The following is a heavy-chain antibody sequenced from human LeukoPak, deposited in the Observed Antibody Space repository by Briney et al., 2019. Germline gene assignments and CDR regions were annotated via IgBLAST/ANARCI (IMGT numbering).Heavy chain of an antibody. D-gene: IGHD3-10*01. V-gene: IGHV4-4*07. CDR1: GGPISSYY. CDR2: IYTSGST. J-gene: IGHJ4*02. Sequence: PSETLSLTCTVSGGPISSYYWSWIRQPAGKVLEWIGHIYTSGSTNYNPSLRSRVTMSVDTSENLFSLKLSSVTAADTAVYYCASEEDYGSGSYSPNFDYWGQGTLVTVSS. CDR3: ASEEDYGSGSYSPNFDY.